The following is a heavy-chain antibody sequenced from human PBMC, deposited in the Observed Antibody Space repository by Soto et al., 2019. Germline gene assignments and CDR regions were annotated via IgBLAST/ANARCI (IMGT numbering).Heavy chain of an antibody. CDR2: ISSSSSYI. CDR1: GFTFSSYS. CDR3: ARHYYYYYYGMDV. V-gene: IGHV3-21*01. J-gene: IGHJ6*02. Sequence: PGGSLRLSCAASGFTFSSYSMNWVRQAPGKGLEWVSSISSSSSYICYADSVKGRFTISRDNAKNSLYLQMNSLRAEDTAVYYCARHYYYYYYGMDVWGQGTTVTVSS.